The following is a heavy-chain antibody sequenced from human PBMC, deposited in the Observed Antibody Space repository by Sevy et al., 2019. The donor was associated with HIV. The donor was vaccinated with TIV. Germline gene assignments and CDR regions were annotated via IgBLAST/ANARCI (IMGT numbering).Heavy chain of an antibody. D-gene: IGHD3-22*01. CDR3: ARGNSGSLDY. V-gene: IGHV3-7*04. Sequence: GGSLRLSCAASGFSLSSYWMHWVRQAPGKGLEWVANIKQDESEKEYVASVKGRFTISRDNAKNSVYLQMNSLRPEDTAIYYCARGNSGSLDYWGQGTLVTVSS. J-gene: IGHJ4*02. CDR2: IKQDESEK. CDR1: GFSLSSYW.